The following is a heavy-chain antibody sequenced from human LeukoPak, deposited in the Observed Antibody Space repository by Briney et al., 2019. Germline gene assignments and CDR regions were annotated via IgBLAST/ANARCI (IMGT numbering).Heavy chain of an antibody. V-gene: IGHV3-33*03. CDR1: GFTFSNFG. D-gene: IGHD1-26*01. CDR2: VWFGESSQ. CDR3: AKGGRDTSKYYFDY. Sequence: GGSLRLSCAASGFTFSNFGIHWVRQAPGKGLEWGAGVWFGESSQSYPDAVKGRFTISRDNSKNTVWLEMNSLRVEDTAVYYCAKGGRDTSKYYFDYWGQGTQVTVSS. J-gene: IGHJ4*02.